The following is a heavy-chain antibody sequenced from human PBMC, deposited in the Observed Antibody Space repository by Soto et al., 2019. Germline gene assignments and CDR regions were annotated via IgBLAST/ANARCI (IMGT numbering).Heavy chain of an antibody. CDR3: ARHAPPCVAAPFAL. Sequence: PCLTCCVPDGSVTTRPYYWARLRPPPGKGLEWIGRIGSIRFSNSAYYNSSLQSRVTISVDASKNQFTLQLHSVAAGDSAVNYSARHAPPCVAAPFALWGQGTLVTVSS. CDR2: IGSIRFSNSA. CDR1: DGSVTTRPYY. J-gene: IGHJ5*02. V-gene: IGHV4-39*01. D-gene: IGHD2-15*01.